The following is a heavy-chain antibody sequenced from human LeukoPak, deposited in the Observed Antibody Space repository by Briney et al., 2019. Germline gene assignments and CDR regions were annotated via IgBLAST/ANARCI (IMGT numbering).Heavy chain of an antibody. CDR3: ARDNGVVHGVYYMDV. Sequence: GGSLRLSCAASGFTFSNYWMTRVRQAPGKGLEWVADIKQDGSEKLYVKSVRGRFTISRDNSKMSLFQQMNSLRAEDTAVYYCARDNGVVHGVYYMDVWGKGTTVTVS. D-gene: IGHD3-3*01. J-gene: IGHJ6*03. CDR1: GFTFSNYW. V-gene: IGHV3-7*01. CDR2: IKQDGSEK.